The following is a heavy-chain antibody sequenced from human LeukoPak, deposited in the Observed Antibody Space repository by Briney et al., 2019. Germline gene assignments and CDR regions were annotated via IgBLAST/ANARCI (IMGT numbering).Heavy chain of an antibody. Sequence: GGSLRLSCAASGFTFSSYSMNWVRQAPGKGLEWVSSISSSSSYIYYADSVKGRFTISRDNAKNSLYLQMNSLRAEDTAVYYCARAHSSESAPGGRYLDHWGQGTLVIVSS. V-gene: IGHV3-21*01. CDR3: ARAHSSESAPGGRYLDH. J-gene: IGHJ4*02. CDR1: GFTFSSYS. D-gene: IGHD1-26*01. CDR2: ISSSSSYI.